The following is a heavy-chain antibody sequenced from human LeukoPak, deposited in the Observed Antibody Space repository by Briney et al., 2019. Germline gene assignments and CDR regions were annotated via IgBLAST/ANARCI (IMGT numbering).Heavy chain of an antibody. CDR2: INHSRST. CDR3: ARDLPYNYDILTGYFRWFDP. CDR1: GGSFSGYY. D-gene: IGHD3-9*01. J-gene: IGHJ5*02. Sequence: SETLSLTCAVYGGSFSGYYWSWIRQPPGKGLEWIGEINHSRSTNYNPSLKSRVTISVDTSKNQFSLKLSSVTAADTAVYYCARDLPYNYDILTGYFRWFDPWGQGTLVTVSS. V-gene: IGHV4-34*01.